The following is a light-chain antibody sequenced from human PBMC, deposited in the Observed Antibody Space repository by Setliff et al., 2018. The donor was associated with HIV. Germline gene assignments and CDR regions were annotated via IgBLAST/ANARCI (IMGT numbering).Light chain of an antibody. CDR2: DVS. J-gene: IGLJ1*01. V-gene: IGLV2-14*03. Sequence: QSALVQPASVSGSPGQSVTVPCTGTSSDVGSYDFVSWYQQLPGKAPKLLIYDVSDRPSGVSHRFSGSKSGNTASLTISGLQSEDEADYYCASYRPNDLGVFGTGTKVTVL. CDR1: SSDVGSYDF. CDR3: ASYRPNDLGV.